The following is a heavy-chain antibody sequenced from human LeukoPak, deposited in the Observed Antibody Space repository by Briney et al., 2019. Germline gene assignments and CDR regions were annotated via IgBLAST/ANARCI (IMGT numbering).Heavy chain of an antibody. V-gene: IGHV4-30-4*01. CDR1: GGSISSGDYY. Sequence: SETLSLTCTVSGGSISSGDYYWSWIRQPPGKGLEWIGYIYYSGSTYYNPSLKSRVTISVDTSKNQFSLKLSSVTAADTAVYYCARVDYYYYYGMDVWGQGTTATVSS. CDR2: IYYSGST. J-gene: IGHJ6*02. CDR3: ARVDYYYYYGMDV.